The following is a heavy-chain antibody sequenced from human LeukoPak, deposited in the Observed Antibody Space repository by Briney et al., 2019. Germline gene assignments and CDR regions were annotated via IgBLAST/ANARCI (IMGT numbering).Heavy chain of an antibody. V-gene: IGHV1-18*01. CDR2: ISAYNGNT. D-gene: IGHD2-15*01. CDR3: ARDVGCSGGSCYSEKYDY. J-gene: IGHJ4*02. CDR1: GYTFTSYG. Sequence: ASVKVSCKASGYTFTSYGISWVRQAPGQGLEWMGWISAYNGNTNYAQKLQGRVTMTTDTSTSTAYMELRSLRSDDTAVYYCARDVGCSGGSCYSEKYDYWGQGTLVTVSS.